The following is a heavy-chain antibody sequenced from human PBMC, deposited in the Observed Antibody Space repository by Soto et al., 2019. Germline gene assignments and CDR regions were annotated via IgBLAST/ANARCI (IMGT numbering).Heavy chain of an antibody. Sequence: GASVKVSCKTSEYTFTDNYIYWIRQAPAQGLEWMAWLNPNTGATDYSQKFQGRVTLTSDTSISTAYMELSRLTSDDTAVFYCARQSCSSTSCFYGYWGQGTLVTVSS. V-gene: IGHV1-2*02. CDR2: LNPNTGAT. D-gene: IGHD2-2*01. CDR1: EYTFTDNY. J-gene: IGHJ4*02. CDR3: ARQSCSSTSCFYGY.